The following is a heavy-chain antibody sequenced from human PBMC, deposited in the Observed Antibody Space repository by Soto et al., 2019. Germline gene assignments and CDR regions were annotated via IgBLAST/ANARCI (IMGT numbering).Heavy chain of an antibody. D-gene: IGHD3-9*01. CDR1: GGSFSGYY. Sequence: QVQLQQWGAGPLRPLETLSLTCGVSGGSFSGYYWAWIRQSPGKGLEWIGEINDRGSINYNPSMKSRVSISVDTSKNHYSLNRRSVTAADTAVYYCARESHDILTGPPWVWYFDLWGRGTLATVSS. J-gene: IGHJ2*01. CDR3: ARESHDILTGPPWVWYFDL. V-gene: IGHV4-34*01. CDR2: INDRGSI.